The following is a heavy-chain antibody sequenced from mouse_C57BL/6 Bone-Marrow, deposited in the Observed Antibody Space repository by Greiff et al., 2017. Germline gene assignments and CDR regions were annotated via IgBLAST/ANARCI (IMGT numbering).Heavy chain of an antibody. CDR3: ARAGWLLRGWFAY. CDR2: INPSNGGT. V-gene: IGHV1-53*01. D-gene: IGHD2-3*01. Sequence: QVQLQQPGTELVKPGASVKLSCKASGYTFTSYWMHWVKKRPGQGLEWIGNINPSNGGTNYNEKFKSKATLTVDKSSSTAYMQLSSLTSEDSAVYYCARAGWLLRGWFAYWGQGTLVTVSA. J-gene: IGHJ3*01. CDR1: GYTFTSYW.